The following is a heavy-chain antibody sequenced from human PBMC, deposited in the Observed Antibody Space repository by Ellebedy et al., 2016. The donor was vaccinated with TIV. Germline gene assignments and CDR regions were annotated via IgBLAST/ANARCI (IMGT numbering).Heavy chain of an antibody. D-gene: IGHD1-1*01. Sequence: KCQGRVTITMDTSASTAYMELSSLRSEDTAVYYCARGAERNSWVGMDVWGQGTTVTVSS. V-gene: IGHV1-3*01. CDR3: ARGAERNSWVGMDV. J-gene: IGHJ6*02.